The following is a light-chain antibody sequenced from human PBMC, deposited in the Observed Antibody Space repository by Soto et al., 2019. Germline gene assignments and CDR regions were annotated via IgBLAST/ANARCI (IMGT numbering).Light chain of an antibody. J-gene: IGKJ4*01. CDR3: QPYNNWPLT. CDR2: DAS. CDR1: QNIKTY. V-gene: IGKV3-11*01. Sequence: ENVLTQSPATLSLSPGERATLSCRASQNIKTYLAWYQQKPGQAPRLLIYDASNRATGIPARFSGSGSGTDFTLTISSLAPEDFAVYYCQPYNNWPLTFGGGTKVDIK.